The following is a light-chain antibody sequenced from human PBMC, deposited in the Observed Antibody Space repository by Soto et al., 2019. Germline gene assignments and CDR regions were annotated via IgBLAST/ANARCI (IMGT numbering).Light chain of an antibody. CDR2: NVS. Sequence: QSALTQPASVSGSPGQSITISCTGTSSDVGGYNYVSWYQQHPDKAPKLVIYNVSNRPSGVSDRFSGPKSGNTASLIISGLQAEDEADYYCSSYTSISTVVFGGGTKVTVL. J-gene: IGLJ2*01. CDR1: SSDVGGYNY. CDR3: SSYTSISTVV. V-gene: IGLV2-14*01.